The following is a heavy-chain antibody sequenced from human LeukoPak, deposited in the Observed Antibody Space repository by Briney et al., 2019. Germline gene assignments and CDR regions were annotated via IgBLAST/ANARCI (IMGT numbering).Heavy chain of an antibody. CDR2: ISGSGGST. CDR1: GFTFSSYA. Sequence: PGGSLRPSCAASGFTFSSYAMSWVRQAPGKGLEWVSAISGSGGSTYYADSVKGRFTISRDNSKNTLYLQMNSLRAEDTAVYYCAKDSTPRIDIVATIPSYYYYYGMDVWGQGTTVTVSS. J-gene: IGHJ6*02. CDR3: AKDSTPRIDIVATIPSYYYYYGMDV. V-gene: IGHV3-23*01. D-gene: IGHD5-12*01.